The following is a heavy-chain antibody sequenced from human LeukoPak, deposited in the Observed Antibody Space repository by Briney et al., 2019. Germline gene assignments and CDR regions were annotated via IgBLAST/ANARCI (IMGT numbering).Heavy chain of an antibody. Sequence: ASVKVSCKVSGYTLTELSMHWVRQAPGKGLEWMGGFDPEDGETIYAQKFQGRVTMTEDTSTDTAYMELSSLRSEDTAVYYCATDRCFYDYGDRVPKCYWGQGTLDTVSS. CDR1: GYTLTELS. J-gene: IGHJ4*02. CDR2: FDPEDGET. V-gene: IGHV1-24*01. D-gene: IGHD4-17*01. CDR3: ATDRCFYDYGDRVPKCY.